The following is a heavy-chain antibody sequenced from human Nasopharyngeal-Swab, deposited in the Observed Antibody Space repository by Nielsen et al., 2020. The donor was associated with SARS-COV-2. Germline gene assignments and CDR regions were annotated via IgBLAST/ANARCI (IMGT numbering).Heavy chain of an antibody. CDR3: ARGGYSYGPDY. J-gene: IGHJ4*02. V-gene: IGHV4-34*01. Sequence: SEPLSPTCAVHGGSFSGYYWSWIRQPPGKGLEWIGEINHSGSTNYNPSLKSRVTISVDTSKNQFSLKLSSVTAADTAVYYCARGGYSYGPDYWGQGTLVTVSS. CDR1: GGSFSGYY. CDR2: INHSGST. D-gene: IGHD5-18*01.